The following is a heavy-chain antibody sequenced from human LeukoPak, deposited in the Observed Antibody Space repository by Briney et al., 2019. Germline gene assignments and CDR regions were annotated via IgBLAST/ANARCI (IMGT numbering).Heavy chain of an antibody. Sequence: GGSLRLSCAASGFTFSSYAMSWVRQAPGKGLEWVSAISGSGGSTYYADSVKGRFTISRDNSKNTLYLQMNSLRAEDTAVYYCAKWGDYDILTGYYDSDYWGQGTLVTVSS. J-gene: IGHJ4*02. V-gene: IGHV3-23*01. CDR2: ISGSGGST. D-gene: IGHD3-9*01. CDR3: AKWGDYDILTGYYDSDY. CDR1: GFTFSSYA.